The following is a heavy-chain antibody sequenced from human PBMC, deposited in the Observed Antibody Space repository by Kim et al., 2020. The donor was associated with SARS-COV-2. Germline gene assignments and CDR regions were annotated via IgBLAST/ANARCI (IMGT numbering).Heavy chain of an antibody. CDR2: ISPGGHNI. CDR3: AREGVGYVLSP. Sequence: GGSLRLSCVVSGSSFHDYTMVWVRQAPGQGLEWVSSISPGGHNIFYADSVRGRFSISRDNAKLSVYLQMNRLRADDTAVYFCAREGVGYVLSPWGRGAVVTVSS. V-gene: IGHV3-21*04. CDR1: GSSFHDYT. D-gene: IGHD3-16*01. J-gene: IGHJ2*01.